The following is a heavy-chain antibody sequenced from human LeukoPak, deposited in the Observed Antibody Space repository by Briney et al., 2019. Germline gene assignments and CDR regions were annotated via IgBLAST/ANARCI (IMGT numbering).Heavy chain of an antibody. CDR1: GITFSSYS. CDR3: ARDLGILSVPMPDY. Sequence: GGSLRLSCAASGITFSSYSMDWVRQAPGKGLEWVSYISSSSSTKYYADSVKGRFTISRDNAKNSLYLQMNSLRAEDTAVYYCARDLGILSVPMPDYWGQGTLVTVSS. V-gene: IGHV3-48*04. D-gene: IGHD3-3*02. CDR2: ISSSSSTK. J-gene: IGHJ4*02.